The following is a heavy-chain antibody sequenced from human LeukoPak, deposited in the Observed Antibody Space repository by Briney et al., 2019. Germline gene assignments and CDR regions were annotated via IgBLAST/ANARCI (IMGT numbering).Heavy chain of an antibody. CDR3: ARSHIVVIPAAISGAFDI. Sequence: GGSLRLSCAASGFTFSDFSMTWIRHAPGKGLEWVSYISGSSTYTNYADSVKGRFTISRDNAKNSLFLQMNSLRAEDTAIYYCARSHIVVIPAAISGAFDIWGQGTIVTVSS. D-gene: IGHD2-2*01. CDR2: ISGSSTYT. J-gene: IGHJ3*02. V-gene: IGHV3-11*03. CDR1: GFTFSDFS.